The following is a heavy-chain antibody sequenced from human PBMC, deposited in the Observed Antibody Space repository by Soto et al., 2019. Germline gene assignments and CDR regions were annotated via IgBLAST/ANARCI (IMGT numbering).Heavy chain of an antibody. D-gene: IGHD6-13*01. Sequence: SGPTLVNPTQTLTLTCTFSGFSLSTSGVGVGWIRQPPGKALEWLALIYWDDDKRYSPSLKSRLTITKDTSKNQVVLTMTNMDPVDTATYYCAHRRSGYSSSGWVANRFDPWGQGTLVTVSS. J-gene: IGHJ5*02. CDR2: IYWDDDK. CDR3: AHRRSGYSSSGWVANRFDP. CDR1: GFSLSTSGVG. V-gene: IGHV2-5*02.